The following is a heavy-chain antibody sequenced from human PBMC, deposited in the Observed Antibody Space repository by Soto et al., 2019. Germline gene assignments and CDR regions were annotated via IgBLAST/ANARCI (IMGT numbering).Heavy chain of an antibody. V-gene: IGHV3-30*03. J-gene: IGHJ4*02. CDR3: VMGSGYY. D-gene: IGHD3-22*01. CDR2: ISYDGSNK. CDR1: GFTFSSYG. Sequence: QVQLVESGGGVVQPGRSLRLSCAASGFTFSSYGMHWVRQAPGKGLEWVAVISYDGSNKYYADSVKGRFTISRDNSKNTLYLQMNSLRAEDTAVYYCVMGSGYYWGQGTLVTVSS.